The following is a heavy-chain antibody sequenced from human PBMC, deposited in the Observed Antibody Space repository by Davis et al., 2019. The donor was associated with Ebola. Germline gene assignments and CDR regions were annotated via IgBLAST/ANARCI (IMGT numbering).Heavy chain of an antibody. D-gene: IGHD6-19*01. CDR3: AASRGSSELVRLLLWYFDL. Sequence: GESLKISCAASGGNGSSYAMSWGRQAPGEGLELVSAISGSGGSTYYADSVKGRFTISRDNSKNTLYLQMNSLRAEDTAVYYCAASRGSSELVRLLLWYFDLWGRGTLVTVSS. CDR1: GGNGSSYA. V-gene: IGHV3-23*01. J-gene: IGHJ2*01. CDR2: ISGSGGST.